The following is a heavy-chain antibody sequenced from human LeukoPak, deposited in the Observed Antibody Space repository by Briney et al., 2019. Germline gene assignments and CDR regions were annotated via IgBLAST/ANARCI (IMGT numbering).Heavy chain of an antibody. CDR3: ARHGLWSSSWYPSFGGFDY. D-gene: IGHD6-13*01. J-gene: IGHJ4*02. CDR2: IYYSGST. CDR1: GGSISSGGYY. Sequence: PSETLSLTCTVSGGSISSGGYYWSWIRQHSGKGLEWIGYIYYSGSTYYNPSLKSRVTISVDTSKNQFSLTLSSVTAADTAVYYCARHGLWSSSWYPSFGGFDYWGQGTLVTVSS. V-gene: IGHV4-31*03.